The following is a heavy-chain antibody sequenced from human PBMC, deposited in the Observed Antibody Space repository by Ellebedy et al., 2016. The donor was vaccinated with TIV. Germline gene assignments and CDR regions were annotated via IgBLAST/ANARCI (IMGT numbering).Heavy chain of an antibody. CDR1: GGSFSGYY. D-gene: IGHD3-3*01. Sequence: MPSETLSLTCAVYGGSFSGYYWSWIRKPPGKGLEWIGEINHSGSTNYNPSLKSRVTISVDKSKNQFSLKLSSVTAADTAVYYCARGATYYDFWSGYPRLDYWGQGTLVTVSS. CDR3: ARGATYYDFWSGYPRLDY. J-gene: IGHJ4*02. CDR2: INHSGST. V-gene: IGHV4-34*01.